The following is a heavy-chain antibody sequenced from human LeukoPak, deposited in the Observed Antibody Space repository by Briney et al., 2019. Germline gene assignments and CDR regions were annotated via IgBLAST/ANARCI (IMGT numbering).Heavy chain of an antibody. CDR3: AKEATAIWFGELLFRGSGQDY. D-gene: IGHD3-10*01. Sequence: GGSLRLSCAASGFTFSSYGMHWVRQAPGKGLEWVAFIRYDGSNKYYADSVKGRFTISRDNSKNTLYLQMNSLRAEDTAVYYCAKEATAIWFGELLFRGSGQDYWGQGTLVTVSS. CDR2: IRYDGSNK. V-gene: IGHV3-30*02. J-gene: IGHJ4*02. CDR1: GFTFSSYG.